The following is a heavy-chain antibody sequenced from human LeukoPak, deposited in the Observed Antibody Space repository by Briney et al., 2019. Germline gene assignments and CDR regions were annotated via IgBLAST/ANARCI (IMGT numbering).Heavy chain of an antibody. CDR1: GYSISSGYY. CDR2: VYHSGST. CDR3: ARHQWELGAFDI. J-gene: IGHJ3*02. Sequence: SETLSLTCAVSGYSISSGYYWGWIRQPPGKGLEWIGSVYHSGSTYYNPSLKSRVTMSVDTSKNQFSLKLSSVTAADTAVYYCARHQWELGAFDIWGQRTMVTVFS. V-gene: IGHV4-38-2*01. D-gene: IGHD1-26*01.